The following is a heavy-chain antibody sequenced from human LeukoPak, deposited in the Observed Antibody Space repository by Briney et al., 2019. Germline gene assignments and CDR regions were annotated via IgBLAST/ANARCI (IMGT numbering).Heavy chain of an antibody. CDR3: ATDVNGLGATHAFDI. J-gene: IGHJ3*02. Sequence: ASVKVSCKASGYTFTSYGISWVRQAPGQGLEWMGWISAYNGNTNYAQKFQGRVTMTEDTSTDTAYMELSSLRSEDTAVYYCATDVNGLGATHAFDIWGQGTMVTVSS. CDR1: GYTFTSYG. D-gene: IGHD1-26*01. V-gene: IGHV1-18*01. CDR2: ISAYNGNT.